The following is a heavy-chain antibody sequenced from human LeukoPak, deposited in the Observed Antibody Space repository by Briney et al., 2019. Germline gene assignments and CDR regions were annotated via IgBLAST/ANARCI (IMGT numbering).Heavy chain of an antibody. Sequence: GGSLRLSCAASGFTFSAYAISWVHQAPGKGLEWVSAISGSGGITYYADSVKGRFTISRGNSKNTLYLQMNGLRAEDTAVYYCAKHDPRRVVITNWFDPWGQGTLVTVSS. J-gene: IGHJ5*02. CDR1: GFTFSAYA. CDR3: AKHDPRRVVITNWFDP. D-gene: IGHD3-22*01. V-gene: IGHV3-23*01. CDR2: ISGSGGIT.